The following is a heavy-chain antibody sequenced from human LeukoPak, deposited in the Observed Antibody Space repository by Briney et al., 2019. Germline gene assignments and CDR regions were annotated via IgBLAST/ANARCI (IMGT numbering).Heavy chain of an antibody. CDR3: AREDRAYYYDSSGYYFY. D-gene: IGHD3-22*01. Sequence: PGGSLRLSCAASGFTVSSNYMSWVRQAPGKGLEWVSVIYSGGSTYYADSVKGRFTISRDNSKNTLYLQMNSLRAEDTAVYYCAREDRAYYYDSSGYYFYWGQGTLVTVSS. J-gene: IGHJ4*02. CDR1: GFTVSSNY. CDR2: IYSGGST. V-gene: IGHV3-66*01.